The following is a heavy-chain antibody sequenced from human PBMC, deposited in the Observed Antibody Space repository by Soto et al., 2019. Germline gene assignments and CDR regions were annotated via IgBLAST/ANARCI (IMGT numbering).Heavy chain of an antibody. V-gene: IGHV2-5*01. CDR2: IFWNDDE. D-gene: IGHD5-18*01. Sequence: GSGPTLVNPTQTLTLTCTFSGFSLTTYGVGVGWIRQPPGKALEWLALIFWNDDERYSPSLKSRLTITKDTSKNQVVFTMTNMDPVDTATYFGVHTGYSYDPFANWGRGTLVTVSS. CDR3: VHTGYSYDPFAN. CDR1: GFSLTTYGVG. J-gene: IGHJ4*01.